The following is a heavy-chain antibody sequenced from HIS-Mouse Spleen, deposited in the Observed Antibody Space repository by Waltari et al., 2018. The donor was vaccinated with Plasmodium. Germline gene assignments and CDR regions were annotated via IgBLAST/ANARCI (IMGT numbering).Heavy chain of an antibody. CDR3: ARGRVLGTSSGYFDL. V-gene: IGHV4-34*01. CDR1: GGSFSGYY. J-gene: IGHJ2*01. CDR2: INHSGST. D-gene: IGHD3-10*01. Sequence: VQLQQWGAGLLKPSETLSLTCAVYGGSFSGYYCSGIRQPPGKGLEWIGEINHSGSTNYNPSLKSRVTISVDTSKYQFSLKLSSVTAADTAVYYCARGRVLGTSSGYFDLWGRGTLVTVSS.